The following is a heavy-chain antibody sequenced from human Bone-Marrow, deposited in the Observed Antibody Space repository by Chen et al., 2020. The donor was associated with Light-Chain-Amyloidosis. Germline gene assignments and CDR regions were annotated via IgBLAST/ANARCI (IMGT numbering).Heavy chain of an antibody. CDR2: INYDGSRL. D-gene: IGHD6-19*01. Sequence: EVQLVESGGGLVQPGGSLRLSCAASGFTLSSHWMHWVRQGPGKGLVWVARINYDGSRLNYADSVRGRFVISRDNAKNTLYLQMNSLGVDDTAFYYCTREASSDDGFDFWGQGTVVTVSS. CDR3: TREASSDDGFDF. J-gene: IGHJ3*01. V-gene: IGHV3-74*01. CDR1: GFTLSSHW.